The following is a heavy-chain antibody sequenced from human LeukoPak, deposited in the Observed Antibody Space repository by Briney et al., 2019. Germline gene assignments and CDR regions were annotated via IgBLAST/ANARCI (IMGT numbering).Heavy chain of an antibody. J-gene: IGHJ5*02. CDR2: ISYDGSNK. V-gene: IGHV3-30*01. D-gene: IGHD3-3*01. CDR1: GFTFSSYA. CDR3: ARAIFGVEANNWFDP. Sequence: GRSLRLSCAASGFTFSSYAMHWVRQAPGKGLEWVAVISYDGSNKYYADSAKGRFTISRDNSKNTLYLQMNSLRAEDTAVYYCARAIFGVEANNWFDPWGQGTLVTVSS.